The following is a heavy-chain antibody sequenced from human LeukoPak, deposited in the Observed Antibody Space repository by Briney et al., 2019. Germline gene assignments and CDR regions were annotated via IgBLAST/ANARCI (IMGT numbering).Heavy chain of an antibody. CDR2: IRSKAYGGTT. CDR3: TRLEQLRWFDP. CDR1: GFTFGDYA. D-gene: IGHD6-13*01. J-gene: IGHJ5*02. V-gene: IGHV3-49*04. Sequence: GGSLRLSCTASGFTFGDYAMSWVRQAPGKGLEWVGFIRSKAYGGTTEYAASVKGRFTISRDDSKSIAYLQMNSLKTEDTAVYYCTRLEQLRWFDPWGQETLVTVSS.